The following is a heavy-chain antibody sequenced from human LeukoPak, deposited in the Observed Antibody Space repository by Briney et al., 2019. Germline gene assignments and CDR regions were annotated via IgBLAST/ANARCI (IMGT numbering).Heavy chain of an antibody. Sequence: GGSLRLSCAASGFTFSSYWMHWVRQAPGKGLVWVSRISIDGSSTNYADSVKGRFTISRDNAKNTLYLQMNSLRAEDTAVYYCAGSSTVRGGLTEDWGQGTLVTVSS. J-gene: IGHJ4*02. V-gene: IGHV3-74*01. CDR2: ISIDGSST. CDR3: AGSSTVRGGLTED. D-gene: IGHD3-9*01. CDR1: GFTFSSYW.